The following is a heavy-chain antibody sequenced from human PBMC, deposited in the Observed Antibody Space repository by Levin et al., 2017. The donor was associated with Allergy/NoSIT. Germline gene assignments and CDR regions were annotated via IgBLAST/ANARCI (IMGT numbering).Heavy chain of an antibody. V-gene: IGHV1-69*13. CDR1: GGTFSSYA. CDR2: IIPIFGTA. Sequence: GASVKVSCKASGGTFSSYAISWVRQAPGQGLEWMGGIIPIFGTANYAQKFQGRVTITADESTSTAYMELSSLRSEDTAVYYCAREVRAVDVLLLHYFDYWGQGTLVTVSS. J-gene: IGHJ4*02. CDR3: AREVRAVDVLLLHYFDY. D-gene: IGHD3-10*01.